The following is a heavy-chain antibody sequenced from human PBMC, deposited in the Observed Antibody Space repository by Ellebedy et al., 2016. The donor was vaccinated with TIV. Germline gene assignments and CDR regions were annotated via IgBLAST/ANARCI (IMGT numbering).Heavy chain of an antibody. Sequence: ASVKVSCXVSGYTLTELSMHWVRQAPGKGLEWMGGFDPEDGETIYAQKFQGRVTMTEDTSTDTAYMELSSLRSEDTAVYYCATDLTGIAVATAWYFDLWGRGTLVTVSS. V-gene: IGHV1-24*01. D-gene: IGHD6-19*01. CDR2: FDPEDGET. CDR1: GYTLTELS. CDR3: ATDLTGIAVATAWYFDL. J-gene: IGHJ2*01.